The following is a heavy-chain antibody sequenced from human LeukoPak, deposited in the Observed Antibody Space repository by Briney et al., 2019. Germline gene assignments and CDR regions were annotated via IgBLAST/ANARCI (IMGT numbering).Heavy chain of an antibody. V-gene: IGHV1-24*01. CDR1: GYTLTELS. CDR2: FDPEDGET. CDR3: ATAGADTALNPYYYYGMDV. Sequence: ASVKVSCKVSGYTLTELSVHWVRQAPGKGLEWMRGFDPEDGETIYAQKFQGRVTMTEDTSTDTAYMELSSLRSEDTAVYYCATAGADTALNPYYYYGMDVWGKGTTVTVSS. J-gene: IGHJ6*04. D-gene: IGHD5-18*01.